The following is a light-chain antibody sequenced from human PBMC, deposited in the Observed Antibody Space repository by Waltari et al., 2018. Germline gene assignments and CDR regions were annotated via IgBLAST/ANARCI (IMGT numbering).Light chain of an antibody. V-gene: IGKV2-28*01. CDR1: QSLLHSNGYYY. J-gene: IGKJ1*01. CDR3: MQALQTWT. Sequence: DIVMTQSPLSLPVTPGEQASISCRSSQSLLHSNGYYYLDWYLQKPGQSPQLLIYLGSNRASGVPDMFTGSASGTDFTLKISRVEAEDVGVYYCMQALQTWTFGQGTKVEIK. CDR2: LGS.